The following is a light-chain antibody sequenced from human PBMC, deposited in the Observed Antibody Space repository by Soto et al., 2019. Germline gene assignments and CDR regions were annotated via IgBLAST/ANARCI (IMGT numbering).Light chain of an antibody. Sequence: EIVLTQSPGTLSSSPGERATLSCRASQTFTTSSLALYHQKPGQAPRLLISGASNRATGIPARFSGSGSGTDFTLTIRSLEPADFAVYYCQQRSNWPPFTFGPGTKGDIK. V-gene: IGKV3-11*01. CDR1: QTFTTSS. CDR2: GAS. J-gene: IGKJ3*01. CDR3: QQRSNWPPFT.